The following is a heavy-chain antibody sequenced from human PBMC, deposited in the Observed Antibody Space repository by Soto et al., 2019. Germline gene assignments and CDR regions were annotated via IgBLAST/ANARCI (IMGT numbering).Heavy chain of an antibody. D-gene: IGHD2-2*01. CDR2: IYWDDDK. V-gene: IGHV2-5*02. Sequence: SGPTLVNPTQTLTLTCTFSGFSLSTSVVGVGWIRQPPGKALEWLALIYWDDDKYYSPSLKSRLTITKDSSKNQVVLTMTNMDPVDTATFYCAHRVPTGECSISSCRTPLAPWGQRTLVLVSS. J-gene: IGHJ5*02. CDR1: GFSLSTSVVG. CDR3: AHRVPTGECSISSCRTPLAP.